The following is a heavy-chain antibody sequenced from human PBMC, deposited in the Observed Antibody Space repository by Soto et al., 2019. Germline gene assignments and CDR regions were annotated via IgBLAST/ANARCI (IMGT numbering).Heavy chain of an antibody. Sequence: ASVKVSCKASGYTFTAYAIHWVRQAPGQRLEWMGWINAGNGNTKYSQKFQGRVAITRDTSASTAYMELSSLRSEDTAVYYCASSYPVLITGWFDPWGQGTLVTVSS. V-gene: IGHV1-3*01. CDR3: ASSYPVLITGWFDP. CDR2: INAGNGNT. CDR1: GYTFTAYA. J-gene: IGHJ5*02. D-gene: IGHD3-16*01.